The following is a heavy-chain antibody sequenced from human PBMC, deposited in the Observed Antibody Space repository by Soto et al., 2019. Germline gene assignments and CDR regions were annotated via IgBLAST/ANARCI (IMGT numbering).Heavy chain of an antibody. CDR2: ISPYNGKT. Sequence: QVHLVQSGAEVKKPGASVNVSCKASGYTFTNFGLNWVRQAHGQGLEWMAWISPYNGKTDYAQKVQGRVTVTTDTSTATAYMEMSSLTSDDTAVYYCARQPGVVGTADLYGMDVWGQGTTVTVSS. V-gene: IGHV1-18*01. D-gene: IGHD2-21*02. CDR1: GYTFTNFG. CDR3: ARQPGVVGTADLYGMDV. J-gene: IGHJ6*02.